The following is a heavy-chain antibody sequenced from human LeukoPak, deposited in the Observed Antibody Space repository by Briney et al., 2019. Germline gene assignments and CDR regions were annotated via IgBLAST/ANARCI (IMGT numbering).Heavy chain of an antibody. CDR3: ARHPLKD. V-gene: IGHV3-74*01. CDR1: GFTFSSYW. Sequence: GGSLRLSCAASGFTFSSYWMHWVRQAPGKGLVWVSRINSDGTNITYADSVKGRFTISRDNARKTLYLQLNGLRADDTAVYYCARHPLKDWGQGTLVTVSS. J-gene: IGHJ4*02. CDR2: INSDGTNI.